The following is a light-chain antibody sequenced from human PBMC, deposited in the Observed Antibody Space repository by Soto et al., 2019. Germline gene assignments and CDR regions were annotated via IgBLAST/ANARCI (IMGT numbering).Light chain of an antibody. CDR3: NSYGGSNNLGL. CDR2: DDT. V-gene: IGLV2-23*01. CDR1: VGL. Sequence: QSALTQPASVSGSPGQSITISCTGTVGLVSWYQQHPGKVPKLIIYDDTKRPSGVSSRFSGSKSGNTASLTISGLQTEDEADYYCNSYGGSNNLGLFGGGTKLTVL. J-gene: IGLJ2*01.